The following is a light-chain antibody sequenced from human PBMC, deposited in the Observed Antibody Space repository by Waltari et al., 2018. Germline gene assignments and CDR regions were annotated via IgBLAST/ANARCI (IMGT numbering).Light chain of an antibody. CDR3: QQANSFPPT. CDR1: QDVARW. Sequence: DIQMTQSPSSVSASVGDRVTITCRASQDVARWLAWYQQKPGKAPNLPIYAASSLHSGVPSRFSGSGSGTDFTLTISSLQPDDFATYYCQQANSFPPTFGPGTTVDIK. J-gene: IGKJ3*01. V-gene: IGKV1D-12*01. CDR2: AAS.